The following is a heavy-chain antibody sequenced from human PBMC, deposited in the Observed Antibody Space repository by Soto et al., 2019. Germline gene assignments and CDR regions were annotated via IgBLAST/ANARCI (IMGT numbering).Heavy chain of an antibody. J-gene: IGHJ6*03. V-gene: IGHV1-69*08. CDR1: GGTFSSYT. CDR3: ARDRHCSSTSCYGGGPGRGYYYRDV. D-gene: IGHD2-2*01. Sequence: QVQLVQSGAEVKKPGSSVKVSCKASGGTFSSYTISWVRQAPGQGLEWMGRIIPILGIANYAQKFQCRVTITADKSKSTAYKELSSLRAEDTAVYYCARDRHCSSTSCYGGGPGRGYYYRDVCGKGTTVTVSS. CDR2: IIPILGIA.